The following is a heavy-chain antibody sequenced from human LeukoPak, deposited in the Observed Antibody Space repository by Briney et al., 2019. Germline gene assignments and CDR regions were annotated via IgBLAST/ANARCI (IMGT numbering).Heavy chain of an antibody. Sequence: SETLSLTCTVSGGSVSSGSYYWSWIRQPPGKGLEWIGYIYYSGNSNYNPYLKSRVTISVDTSKNQFSLKLSSVTAADTAVHYCARARHPNWFDPWGQGTLVTVSS. CDR2: IYYSGNS. V-gene: IGHV4-61*01. CDR3: ARARHPNWFDP. CDR1: GGSVSSGSYY. J-gene: IGHJ5*02.